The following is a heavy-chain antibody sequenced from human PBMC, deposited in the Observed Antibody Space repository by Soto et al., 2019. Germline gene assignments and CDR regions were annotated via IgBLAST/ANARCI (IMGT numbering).Heavy chain of an antibody. Sequence: GGSLRLSCAASGFTFSSYAMHWVRQAPGKGLEWVAVISYDGSNKYYADSVKGRFTISRDNSKNTLYLQMNSLRAEDTAVYYCARGPTYYYDSSGYYYDYWGQGTLVTVPS. CDR3: ARGPTYYYDSSGYYYDY. CDR1: GFTFSSYA. J-gene: IGHJ4*02. CDR2: ISYDGSNK. V-gene: IGHV3-30-3*01. D-gene: IGHD3-22*01.